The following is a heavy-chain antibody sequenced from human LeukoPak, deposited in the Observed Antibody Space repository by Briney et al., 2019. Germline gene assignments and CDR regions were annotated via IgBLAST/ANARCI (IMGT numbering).Heavy chain of an antibody. CDR2: IYHSGST. CDR1: GDSISTSSYY. Sequence: SETLSLTCSVSGDSISTSSYYWAWIRQAPGRGLEWIGTIYHSGSTYYNPSLKTRVTISVDTSKNQFSLNLTSLTAADTAVYYCARDRKYYYHMDVWGKGTTVTVSS. V-gene: IGHV4-39*07. J-gene: IGHJ6*03. CDR3: ARDRKYYYHMDV.